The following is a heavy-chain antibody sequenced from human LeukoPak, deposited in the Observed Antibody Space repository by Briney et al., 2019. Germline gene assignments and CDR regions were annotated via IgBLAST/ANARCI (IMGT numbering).Heavy chain of an antibody. Sequence: PGGSLRLSCAASGFTLSDYNMNWIRQAPGKGLEWISYISSNGRTIDNADSVKGRFTISRDNAKKSLYLQMNSLRAEDTAVYYCARPRQYSGNIEAFDIWGQGTMVTVSS. D-gene: IGHD1/OR15-1a*01. CDR1: GFTLSDYN. V-gene: IGHV3-11*01. CDR2: ISSNGRTI. J-gene: IGHJ3*02. CDR3: ARPRQYSGNIEAFDI.